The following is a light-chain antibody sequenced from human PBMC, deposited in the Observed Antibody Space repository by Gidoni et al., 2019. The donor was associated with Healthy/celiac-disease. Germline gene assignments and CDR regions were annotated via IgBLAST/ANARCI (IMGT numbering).Light chain of an antibody. CDR3: QQYDNLPPPYT. CDR1: QDISNY. V-gene: IGKV1-33*01. J-gene: IGKJ2*01. Sequence: DIQITQSPSSLSPSVGDRATITCQARQDISNYLNWYQQKQGKAPKLLIYDASNLETGVPSRFSGSGSGTDFTFTISSLQLEDIATYYCQQYDNLPPPYTFGQGTKLEIK. CDR2: DAS.